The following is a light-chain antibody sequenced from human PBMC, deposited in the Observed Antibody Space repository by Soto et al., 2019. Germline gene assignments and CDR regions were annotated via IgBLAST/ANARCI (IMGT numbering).Light chain of an antibody. CDR1: SNDVGGYNY. J-gene: IGLJ1*01. Sequence: QSALTQPASVSGSPGQSITISCTGTSNDVGGYNYVSWYQQHPGKAPKLMIYEVSNRPSGVSDRFSGSKSGNTASLTISGLQAEDEAGYYCSSYTSSSTRVFGTGTKVTVL. CDR2: EVS. CDR3: SSYTSSSTRV. V-gene: IGLV2-14*01.